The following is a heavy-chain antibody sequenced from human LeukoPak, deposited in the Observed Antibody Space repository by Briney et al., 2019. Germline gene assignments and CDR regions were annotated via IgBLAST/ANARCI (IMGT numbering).Heavy chain of an antibody. CDR1: GLTFRSYG. Sequence: GGSLRLSCAASGLTFRSYGMHWVRQAPGKGLEWVAVISYDGSNKYYADSVKGRFTISRDNSKNTLYLQMNSLRAEDTAVYYCAKDPLGAPQYYFDYWGQGTLVAVSS. J-gene: IGHJ4*02. CDR2: ISYDGSNK. V-gene: IGHV3-30*18. D-gene: IGHD7-27*01. CDR3: AKDPLGAPQYYFDY.